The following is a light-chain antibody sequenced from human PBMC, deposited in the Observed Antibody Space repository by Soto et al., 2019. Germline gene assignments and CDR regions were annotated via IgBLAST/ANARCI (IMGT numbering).Light chain of an antibody. V-gene: IGLV3-1*01. J-gene: IGLJ2*01. CDR3: QAWDSSTVV. CDR2: ENT. CDR1: QLGDKL. Sequence: SYELTQPPSLSVSPGQTASLSCSGDQLGDKLASWYQQKPGQSPILVIYENTKRPSGIPERFSGSNSGNTVTLTISGTQAMDEADYYCQAWDSSTVVFGGGTKLTVL.